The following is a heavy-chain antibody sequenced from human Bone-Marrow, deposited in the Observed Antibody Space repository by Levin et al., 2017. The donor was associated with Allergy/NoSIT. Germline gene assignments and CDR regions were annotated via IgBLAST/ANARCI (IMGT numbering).Heavy chain of an antibody. CDR3: ARDHEDYYETSGYLAFDM. CDR2: IHPKLGTT. J-gene: IGHJ3*02. CDR1: GGTFSNFG. D-gene: IGHD3-22*01. Sequence: RASVKVSCKASGGTFSNFGVNWVRQAPGEGLEWVGGIHPKLGTTNYAQKFQGRASITADTSTSTVYMRLSSLRSDDTAVYYCARDHEDYYETSGYLAFDMWGQGTMVTVSS. V-gene: IGHV1-69*06.